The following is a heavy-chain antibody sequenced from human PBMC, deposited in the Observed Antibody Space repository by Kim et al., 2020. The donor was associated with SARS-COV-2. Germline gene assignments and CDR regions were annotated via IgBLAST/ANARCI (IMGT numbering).Heavy chain of an antibody. CDR1: GVSISSHH. CDR2: IRYSGST. Sequence: SGTLSLTCTVSGVSISSHHWGWIRQPPGKGLEWIGYIRYSGSTKYNPSLKSRVTISIDTSKNQLSLKLSSVTAADTAVYYCARSITATSPGRDWGQGTLV. V-gene: IGHV4-59*11. D-gene: IGHD1-7*01. CDR3: ARSITATSPGRD. J-gene: IGHJ4*02.